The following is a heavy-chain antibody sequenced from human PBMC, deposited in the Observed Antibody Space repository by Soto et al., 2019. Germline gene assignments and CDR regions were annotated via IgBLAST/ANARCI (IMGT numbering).Heavy chain of an antibody. CDR1: GYTFTSYG. D-gene: IGHD6-13*01. Sequence: ASVKVSCKASGYTFTSYGISWVRQAPGQGLEWMGWISAYNGIANYAQKFQGRVTITADKSTSTAYMELSSLRSEDTAVYYCARGIGSSWYPPGGMDVWGQGTTVTVSS. CDR3: ARGIGSSWYPPGGMDV. CDR2: ISAYNGIA. V-gene: IGHV1-18*01. J-gene: IGHJ6*02.